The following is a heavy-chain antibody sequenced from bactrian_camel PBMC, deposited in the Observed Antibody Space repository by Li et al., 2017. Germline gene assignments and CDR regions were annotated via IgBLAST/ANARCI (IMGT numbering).Heavy chain of an antibody. Sequence: VRLVESGGGSVQAGGSLTLSCAASGNIDDSIVMAWFRQSPGKKREGVASIYSGGGSQYYADSVKGRFAVSQDNAKNTVHLQMNSLEPEDTAMYYCAADRFGCLRGRTALDSTTAFAYWGQGTQVTVS. J-gene: IGHJ6*01. D-gene: IGHD3*01. CDR2: IYSGGGSQ. CDR1: GNIDDSIV. V-gene: IGHV3S54*01. CDR3: AADRFGCLRGRTALDSTTAFAY.